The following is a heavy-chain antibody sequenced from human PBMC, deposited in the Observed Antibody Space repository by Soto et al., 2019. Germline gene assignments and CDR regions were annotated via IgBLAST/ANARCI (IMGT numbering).Heavy chain of an antibody. CDR1: GYTFTSYA. V-gene: IGHV1-18*01. CDR2: ISAYNGNT. J-gene: IGHJ5*02. Sequence: ASVKVSCKASGYTFTSYAMSWVRQAPEQGLEWIGWISAYNGNTNYAQELQGRVTMNTDTSTSTAYMELRSLRSDDTAVYYCARQVKSHHYCSGGSCGYWFDPWGQGTLVTVSS. CDR3: ARQVKSHHYCSGGSCGYWFDP. D-gene: IGHD2-15*01.